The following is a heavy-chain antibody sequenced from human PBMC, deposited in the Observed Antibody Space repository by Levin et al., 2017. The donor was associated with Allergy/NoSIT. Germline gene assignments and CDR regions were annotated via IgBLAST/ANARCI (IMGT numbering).Heavy chain of an antibody. J-gene: IGHJ4*02. CDR3: ARDEGSPDY. V-gene: IGHV3-48*01. CDR2: ISGGSSTI. CDR1: GFTFSSYS. Sequence: PGGSLRLSCAASGFTFSSYSMNWVRQAPGKGLEWVSYISGGSSTIYYADSVKGRFTISRDNAKNSLYLQMNSLRAEDTAVYYCARDEGSPDYWGQGTLVTVSS.